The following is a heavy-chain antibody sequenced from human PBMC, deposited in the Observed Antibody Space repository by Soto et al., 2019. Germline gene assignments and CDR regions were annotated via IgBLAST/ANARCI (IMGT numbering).Heavy chain of an antibody. CDR3: AANYYYYGMDV. Sequence: SETLSLTCAVYGGSFSGYYWSWIRQPPGKGLEWIGEINHSGSTNYNPSLKSRVTISVDTSKNQFSLKLSSVTAADTAVYYCAANYYYYGMDVWGQGTTVTVYS. J-gene: IGHJ6*02. CDR2: INHSGST. V-gene: IGHV4-34*01. CDR1: GGSFSGYY.